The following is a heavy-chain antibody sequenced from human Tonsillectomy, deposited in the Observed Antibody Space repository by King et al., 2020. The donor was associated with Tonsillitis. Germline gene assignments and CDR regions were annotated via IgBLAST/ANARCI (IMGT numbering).Heavy chain of an antibody. CDR3: AIDDDSYGQNEDHYYYYYGMDV. J-gene: IGHJ6*02. V-gene: IGHV3-30-3*01. D-gene: IGHD5-18*01. CDR1: GFTFSSYA. Sequence: VQLVESGGGVVQPGRSLRLSCAASGFTFSSYAMHWVRQAPGKGLEWVAVISYDGSNKYYADSVKGRFTISRDNSKNTLYLQMNSLRAEDTAVYYCAIDDDSYGQNEDHYYYYYGMDVWGQGTTVTVSS. CDR2: ISYDGSNK.